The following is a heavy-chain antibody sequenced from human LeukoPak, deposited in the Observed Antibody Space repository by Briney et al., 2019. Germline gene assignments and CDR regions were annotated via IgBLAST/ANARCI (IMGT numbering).Heavy chain of an antibody. CDR1: GGSISSYY. V-gene: IGHV4-59*07. J-gene: IGHJ6*02. CDR3: AGGDYYDSSGYYVYYYGMDV. D-gene: IGHD3-22*01. CDR2: IYYSGST. Sequence: SDTLSLTCTVSGGSISSYYWSWIRQPPGKGLEWIGYIYYSGSTNYNPSLKSRVTISVDTSKNQFSLKLSSVTAADTAVYYCAGGDYYDSSGYYVYYYGMDVWGQGTTVTVSS.